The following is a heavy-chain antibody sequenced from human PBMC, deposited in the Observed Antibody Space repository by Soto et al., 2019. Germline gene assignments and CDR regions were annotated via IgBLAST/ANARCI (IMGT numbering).Heavy chain of an antibody. J-gene: IGHJ4*02. CDR2: IYYSGST. Sequence: SETLSLTCTVSGGSISSSSYYWGWIRQPPGKGLEWIGSIYYSGSTYYNPSLKSRVTISVDTSKNQFSLKLSSVTAADTAVYYCARHELDYGDYWGQGTLVTVSS. V-gene: IGHV4-39*01. CDR1: GGSISSSSYY. CDR3: ARHELDYGDY. D-gene: IGHD3-10*01.